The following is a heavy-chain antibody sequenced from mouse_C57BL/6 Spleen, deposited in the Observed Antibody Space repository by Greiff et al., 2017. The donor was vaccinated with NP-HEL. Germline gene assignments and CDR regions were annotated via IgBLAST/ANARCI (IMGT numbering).Heavy chain of an antibody. CDR1: GYSFTGYY. J-gene: IGHJ4*01. V-gene: IGHV1-42*01. D-gene: IGHD1-1*01. CDR2: INPSNGGT. CDR3: ARRYYGSSFYYAMDY. Sequence: EVQLQQSGPELVKPGASVKISCKASGYSFTGYYMNWVKQSPEKSLEWIGEINPSNGGTTYNQKFKAKATLTVDKSSSTAYMQLKSLTSEDSAVYYCARRYYGSSFYYAMDYWGQGTSVTVSS.